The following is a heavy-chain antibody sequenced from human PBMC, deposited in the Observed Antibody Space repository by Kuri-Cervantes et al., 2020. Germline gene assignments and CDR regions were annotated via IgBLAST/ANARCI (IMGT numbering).Heavy chain of an antibody. Sequence: GESLKISCAASGFTFSSYSMNWVRQAPGKGLEWVSYISSSSSTIYYADSVKGRFTISRDNAKNSLFLEMNSLRAEDTAFYYCARVASCGGDCYLYYFDYWGQGTLVTVSS. D-gene: IGHD2-21*02. J-gene: IGHJ4*02. V-gene: IGHV3-48*04. CDR3: ARVASCGGDCYLYYFDY. CDR1: GFTFSSYS. CDR2: ISSSSSTI.